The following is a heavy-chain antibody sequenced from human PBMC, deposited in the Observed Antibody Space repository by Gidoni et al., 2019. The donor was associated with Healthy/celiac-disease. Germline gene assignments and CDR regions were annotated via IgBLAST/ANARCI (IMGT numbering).Heavy chain of an antibody. V-gene: IGHV2-70*01. Sequence: QVTLRESGPALVKPTQILTLTCPVSGFPLSTSGMCVSWIRQPPGKALEWLALIDWDDDKYYSTSLKTRLTISKDTSKNQVVLTMTNMDPVDTATYYCARIRKYTMVRGVIDAMDVWGQGTTVTVSS. D-gene: IGHD3-10*01. CDR3: ARIRKYTMVRGVIDAMDV. J-gene: IGHJ6*02. CDR1: GFPLSTSGMC. CDR2: IDWDDDK.